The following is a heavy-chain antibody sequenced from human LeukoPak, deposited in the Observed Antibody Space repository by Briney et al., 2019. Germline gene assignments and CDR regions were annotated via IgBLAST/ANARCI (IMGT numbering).Heavy chain of an antibody. CDR3: ARGIAVAGYYYYYGMDV. V-gene: IGHV3-15*01. CDR2: IRSTTDGGTT. CDR1: GFTFKNAG. D-gene: IGHD6-19*01. J-gene: IGHJ6*02. Sequence: GGSLRLSCAVSGFTFKNAGMSWVRQAPGKGLEWVGRIRSTTDGGTTDYAAPVKGRFTISRDNAKNSLYLQMNSLRAEDTAVYYCARGIAVAGYYYYYGMDVWGQGTTVTVSS.